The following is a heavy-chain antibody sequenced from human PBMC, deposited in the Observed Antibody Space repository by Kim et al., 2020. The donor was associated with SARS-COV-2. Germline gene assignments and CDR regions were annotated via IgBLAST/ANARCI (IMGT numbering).Heavy chain of an antibody. J-gene: IGHJ6*02. CDR3: ARGSGSYLYYYYGMDV. CDR1: GFTFSSYW. D-gene: IGHD3-10*01. CDR2: IKQDGSEK. Sequence: GGSLRLSCAASGFTFSSYWMSWVRQAPGKGLEWVANIKQDGSEKYYVDSVKGRFTISRDNAKNSLYLQMNSLRAEDTAVYYCARGSGSYLYYYYGMDVWGQRTTVTVSS. V-gene: IGHV3-7*01.